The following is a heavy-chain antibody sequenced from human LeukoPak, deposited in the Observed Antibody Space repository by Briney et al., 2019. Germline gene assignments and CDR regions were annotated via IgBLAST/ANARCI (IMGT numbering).Heavy chain of an antibody. D-gene: IGHD2-2*01. V-gene: IGHV4-59*01. CDR3: ARVDRCSSTSCYRAYYGMDV. CDR2: IYYSGST. Sequence: PSETLSLTRTVSGGSIRSYYWSWIRQPPGKGLEWIGYIYYSGSTNYNPSLKSRVTISVDTSKNQFSLKLSSVTAADTAVYYCARVDRCSSTSCYRAYYGMDVWGQGTTVTVSS. J-gene: IGHJ6*02. CDR1: GGSIRSYY.